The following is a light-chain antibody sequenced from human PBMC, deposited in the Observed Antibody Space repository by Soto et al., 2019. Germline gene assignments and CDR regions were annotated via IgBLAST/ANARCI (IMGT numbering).Light chain of an antibody. Sequence: QSVLTQPPSASGTPGQRVTISCSGSSSNIGSNTVNWYQQLPGTAPKLLIYSNNQRPSGVPDRFSGSKSGTSASLAISGLQSEDEADYYCAAGDDSLNGFFGGGTKVTVL. CDR3: AAGDDSLNGF. CDR1: SSNIGSNT. CDR2: SNN. J-gene: IGLJ2*01. V-gene: IGLV1-44*01.